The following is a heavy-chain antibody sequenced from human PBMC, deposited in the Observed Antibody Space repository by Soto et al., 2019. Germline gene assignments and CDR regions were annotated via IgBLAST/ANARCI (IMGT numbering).Heavy chain of an antibody. CDR2: INHSGST. V-gene: IGHV4-34*01. CDR1: GGSFSGYY. CDR3: VRALPDGYYGMDV. J-gene: IGHJ6*02. Sequence: PSETLSLTCAVYGGSFSGYYWSWIRQPPGKGLEWIGDINHSGSTNYNPSLKSRVTISVDTSKNQFSLKMNSMIAADTAVYYCVRALPDGYYGMDVWGQGTTVT.